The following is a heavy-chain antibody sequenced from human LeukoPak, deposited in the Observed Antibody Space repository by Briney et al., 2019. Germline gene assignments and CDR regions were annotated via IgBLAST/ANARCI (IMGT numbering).Heavy chain of an antibody. D-gene: IGHD2-2*01. V-gene: IGHV1-69*05. CDR2: IIPIFGTA. J-gene: IGHJ4*02. CDR3: ARGGVDDCSSTSCYVPLDY. Sequence: ASVKVSCKASGGTFSSYAISWVRQAPGQGLEWMGGIIPIFGTANYAQKFQGRVTITTDESTSTAYMELSSLRSEDTAVYYCARGGVDDCSSTSCYVPLDYWGQGTLVTVSS. CDR1: GGTFSSYA.